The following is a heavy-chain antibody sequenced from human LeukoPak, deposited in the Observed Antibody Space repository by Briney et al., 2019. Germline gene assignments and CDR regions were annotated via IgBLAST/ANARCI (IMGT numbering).Heavy chain of an antibody. CDR2: IIPILGIA. CDR1: GGTFSSYA. V-gene: IGHV1-69*04. J-gene: IGHJ3*02. Sequence: SVKVSCKASGGTFSSYAISWVRQAPGQGLEWMGRIIPILGIANYAQKFQGRVTITADKSTSTAYMELSSLRSEDTAVYYCARDGQYYDILTGLNAFDIWGQGKMVTVSS. CDR3: ARDGQYYDILTGLNAFDI. D-gene: IGHD3-9*01.